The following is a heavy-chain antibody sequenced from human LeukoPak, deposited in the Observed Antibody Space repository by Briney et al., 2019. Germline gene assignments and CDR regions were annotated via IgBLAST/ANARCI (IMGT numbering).Heavy chain of an antibody. D-gene: IGHD2-15*01. V-gene: IGHV3-48*03. CDR3: AKVGEDIVVVVAATGPNRDYYMDV. CDR2: ISSSGSTI. J-gene: IGHJ6*03. Sequence: GGSLRLSCAASGFTFSSYEMNWVRQAPGKGLEWVSYISSSGSTIYYADSVKGRFTISRDNSKNTLYLQMNSLRAEDTAVYYCAKVGEDIVVVVAATGPNRDYYMDVWGKGTTVTISS. CDR1: GFTFSSYE.